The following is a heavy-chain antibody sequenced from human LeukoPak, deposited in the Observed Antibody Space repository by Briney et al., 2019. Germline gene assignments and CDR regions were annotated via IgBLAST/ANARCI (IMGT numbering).Heavy chain of an antibody. CDR3: AKPPTYYYDSSGYSFDY. D-gene: IGHD3-22*01. CDR2: IYSGGST. Sequence: GGSLRLSCAASGFTVSSNYMSWVRQAPGKGLEWVSVIYSGGSTYYADSVKGRFTISRDNSKNTLYLQMNSLRAEDTAVYYCAKPPTYYYDSSGYSFDYWGQGTLVTVSS. CDR1: GFTVSSNY. V-gene: IGHV3-53*01. J-gene: IGHJ4*02.